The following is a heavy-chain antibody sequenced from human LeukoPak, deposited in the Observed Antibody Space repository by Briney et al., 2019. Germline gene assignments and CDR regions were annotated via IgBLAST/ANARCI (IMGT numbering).Heavy chain of an antibody. CDR3: ARSLWGSGWYYFDY. V-gene: IGHV1-18*01. CDR1: GYPFSTYG. D-gene: IGHD6-19*01. CDR2: ISTHNGKT. Sequence: ASVKVSCKASGYPFSTYGISWVRQAPGQGLQWMAWISTHNGKTDYAQNFQDRVTVTRDASTSTVYMELRSLRSEDTAVYYCARSLWGSGWYYFDYWGQGTLVTVSS. J-gene: IGHJ4*02.